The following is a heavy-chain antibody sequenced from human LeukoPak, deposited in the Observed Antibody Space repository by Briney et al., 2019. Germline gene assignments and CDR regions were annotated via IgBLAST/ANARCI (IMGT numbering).Heavy chain of an antibody. Sequence: PSETLSLTCAVYGGSFSGYYWSWIRQPPGKGLEWIGEINHSGSTNYNPSLKSRVTISVDTSKNQFSLKLSSVTAADTAVYYCARLYGSGSLTDYWGQGTLVTVSS. J-gene: IGHJ4*02. CDR1: GGSFSGYY. D-gene: IGHD3-10*01. CDR2: INHSGST. V-gene: IGHV4-34*01. CDR3: ARLYGSGSLTDY.